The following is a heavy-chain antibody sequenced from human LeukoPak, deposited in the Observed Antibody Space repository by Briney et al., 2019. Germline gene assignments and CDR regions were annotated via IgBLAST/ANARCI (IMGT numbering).Heavy chain of an antibody. V-gene: IGHV4-59*01. Sequence: SETLSLTCTVSGGSISSYYWSWIRQPPGKGLEWIGYIYYSGSTNYNPSLKSRVTISVDTSKNQFSLKLGSVTAADTAVYYCASKGYYDSGRFDYWGQGTLVTVSS. D-gene: IGHD3-10*01. J-gene: IGHJ4*02. CDR2: IYYSGST. CDR3: ASKGYYDSGRFDY. CDR1: GGSISSYY.